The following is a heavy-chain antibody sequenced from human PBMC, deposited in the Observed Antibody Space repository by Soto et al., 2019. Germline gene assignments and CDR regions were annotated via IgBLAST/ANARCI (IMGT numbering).Heavy chain of an antibody. CDR1: GASFSSSSYY. J-gene: IGHJ6*02. CDR3: ATHPAISATSFYGMDV. V-gene: IGHV4-39*01. CDR2: MYYSGTA. Sequence: PSETLSLTCSVSGASFSSSSYYWGWIRQPPEKGLEWIATMYYSGTAYYNPSLKSRVTVSIDTSKDQFSLKLTSVTAADTAMYYCATHPAISATSFYGMDVWGQVTTVTVSS. D-gene: IGHD3-3*01.